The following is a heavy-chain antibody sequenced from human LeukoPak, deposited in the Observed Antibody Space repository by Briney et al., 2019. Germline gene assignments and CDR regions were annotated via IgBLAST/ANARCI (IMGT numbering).Heavy chain of an antibody. CDR3: ARLGGSYLESFDY. V-gene: IGHV5-51*01. D-gene: IGHD1-26*01. CDR1: GYTFTSYW. CDR2: IYPSDSDT. Sequence: GEPLKISCKGSGYTFTSYWIGWVRQMPGKGLEWMGIIYPSDSDTRYSPSFQGQVTISADKSISTAYLQWSSLKASDTAMYYCARLGGSYLESFDYWGQGTLVSVSS. J-gene: IGHJ4*02.